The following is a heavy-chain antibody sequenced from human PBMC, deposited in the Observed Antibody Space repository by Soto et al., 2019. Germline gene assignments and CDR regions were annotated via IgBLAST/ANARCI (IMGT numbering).Heavy chain of an antibody. CDR1: GYTFTGYY. D-gene: IGHD3-10*01. V-gene: IGHV1-2*04. Sequence: QVQLVQSGAEVKKPGASVKVSCKASGYTFTGYYMHWVRQAPGQGLEWMGWINPNRGGTNYAQKVQGCVNMTRGTSISTDYMEVSRFRSDDTAVYYCARDVIGEQNDAFDNWGQGTMVTVAS. J-gene: IGHJ3*02. CDR2: INPNRGGT. CDR3: ARDVIGEQNDAFDN.